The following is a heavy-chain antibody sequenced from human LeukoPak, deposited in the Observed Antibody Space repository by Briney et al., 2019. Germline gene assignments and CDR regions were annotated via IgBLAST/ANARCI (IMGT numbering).Heavy chain of an antibody. J-gene: IGHJ3*02. Sequence: PSETLSLTCAVYGGSFSGYYWSWIRQPPGKGLEWIGEINHSGSTNYNPSLKGRVTISVDTSKNQFSLKLSSVTAADTAVYYCARETSITIFGVVTATYDAFDIWGQGTMVTVSS. V-gene: IGHV4-34*01. CDR1: GGSFSGYY. D-gene: IGHD3-3*01. CDR3: ARETSITIFGVVTATYDAFDI. CDR2: INHSGST.